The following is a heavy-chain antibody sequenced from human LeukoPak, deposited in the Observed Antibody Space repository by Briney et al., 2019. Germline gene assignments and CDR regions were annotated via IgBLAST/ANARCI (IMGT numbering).Heavy chain of an antibody. J-gene: IGHJ6*03. Sequence: TRGSLRLSCAASGFTFSSYAMSWVRQAPGKGLEWVSAISGSGGSTYYADSVKGRFTISRDNSKNTLYLQMNSLRAEDTAVYYCAKAHNQGSTHTYYDFWSGYYYYMDVWGKGTTVTVSS. CDR2: ISGSGGST. CDR1: GFTFSSYA. D-gene: IGHD3-3*01. CDR3: AKAHNQGSTHTYYDFWSGYYYYMDV. V-gene: IGHV3-23*01.